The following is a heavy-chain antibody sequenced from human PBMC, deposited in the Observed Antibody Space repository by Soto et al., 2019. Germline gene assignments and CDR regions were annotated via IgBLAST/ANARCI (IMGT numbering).Heavy chain of an antibody. J-gene: IGHJ6*02. Sequence: PSDTLSLTCTVSGGSSRSSHWSWLRQRPGKGLEWIGYIYYSGSTNYNPSLKSRVTISVDTSKNQFSLKLSSVTTADTAVYYCAREGVSSSWYNYYGMDVWGQGTTVTVS. CDR3: AREGVSSSWYNYYGMDV. CDR1: GGSSRSSH. CDR2: IYYSGST. D-gene: IGHD6-13*01. V-gene: IGHV4-59*01.